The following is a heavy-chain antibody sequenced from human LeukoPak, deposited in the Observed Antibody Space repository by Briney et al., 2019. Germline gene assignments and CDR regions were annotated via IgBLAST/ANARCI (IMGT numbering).Heavy chain of an antibody. V-gene: IGHV1-18*04. CDR2: IRVSNYNT. J-gene: IGHJ5*02. Sequence: AAVTLSCMASGCTFSSFGISGVRPAPGQGRAGMGWIRVSNYNTHFAQKFQGRGTMTADTSTSTAYLELRNLGADDTALYYCARDRAGPFTARIRGQIKEIPWGQGTLVTVSS. CDR1: GCTFSSFG. D-gene: IGHD3-10*01. CDR3: ARDRAGPFTARIRGQIKEIP.